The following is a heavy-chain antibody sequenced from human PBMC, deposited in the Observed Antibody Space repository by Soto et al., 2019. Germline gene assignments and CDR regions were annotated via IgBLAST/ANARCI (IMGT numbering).Heavy chain of an antibody. J-gene: IGHJ5*02. V-gene: IGHV1-69*13. CDR2: IIPIFGTA. CDR1: GYTLNTYG. D-gene: IGHD3-10*01. Sequence: ASVKVSCKASGYTLNTYGITWVRQAPGQGLEWMGGIIPIFGTANYAQKFQGRVTITADESTSTAYMELSSLRSEDTAVYYCARGGSWPNWFDPWGQGTLVTVS. CDR3: ARGGSWPNWFDP.